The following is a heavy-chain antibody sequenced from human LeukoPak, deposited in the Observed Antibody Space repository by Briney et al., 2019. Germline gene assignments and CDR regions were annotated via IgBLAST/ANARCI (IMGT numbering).Heavy chain of an antibody. CDR2: MSPNSGNT. V-gene: IGHV1-8*01. CDR3: VRTPPNWGADF. Sequence: ASVKVSCKASGYTFTSYDINWMRQATGQGLEWMGWMSPNSGNTGYAQKFQGRVTMTRDTSTGTAYLELSSLRSEDSAVYYCVRTPPNWGADFWGQGTLVTVSS. CDR1: GYTFTSYD. D-gene: IGHD7-27*01. J-gene: IGHJ4*02.